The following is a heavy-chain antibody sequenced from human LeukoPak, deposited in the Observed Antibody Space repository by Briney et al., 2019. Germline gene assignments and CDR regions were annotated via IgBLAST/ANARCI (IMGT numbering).Heavy chain of an antibody. D-gene: IGHD3-10*01. V-gene: IGHV3-21*01. CDR1: GIAFSTYN. CDR3: ARGLRAMVRGVYDY. Sequence: GGSLRLSCAASGIAFSTYNMNWVRQAPGKGLEWVASIGGSSPYINYADSVKGRFTISRDNAKNSLYLQMNSLRAEDTAVYYCARGLRAMVRGVYDYWGQGTLVTVSS. J-gene: IGHJ4*02. CDR2: IGGSSPYI.